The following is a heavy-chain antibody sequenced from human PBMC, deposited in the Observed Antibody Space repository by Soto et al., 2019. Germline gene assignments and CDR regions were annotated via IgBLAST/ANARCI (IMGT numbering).Heavy chain of an antibody. J-gene: IGHJ5*02. Sequence: PGGSLRLSWAAAGFTFSSYAMSWVRQAPGKGLEWVSAVGTGSTYYADSVKGRFTISRDNSKNTLYLQMNSLRAEDTAVYYCARVRWEWLRYVRSFDPWGQGTLVTVSS. CDR3: ARVRWEWLRYVRSFDP. CDR2: VGTGST. CDR1: GFTFSSYA. D-gene: IGHD5-12*01. V-gene: IGHV3-66*01.